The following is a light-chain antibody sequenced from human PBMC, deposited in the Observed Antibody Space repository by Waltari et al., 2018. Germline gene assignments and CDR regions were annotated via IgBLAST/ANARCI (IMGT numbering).Light chain of an antibody. Sequence: QSALTQPASVSGSPGQSITISCTGTSSDVGRYNLVSWYQQHPGKAPKLMIYEGSKRPSGVSNRFSGSKSGNTAYLTISGLQAEDEADYYCCSYAGSSTLVVFGGGTKLTVL. CDR1: SSDVGRYNL. CDR2: EGS. CDR3: CSYAGSSTLVV. V-gene: IGLV2-23*01. J-gene: IGLJ2*01.